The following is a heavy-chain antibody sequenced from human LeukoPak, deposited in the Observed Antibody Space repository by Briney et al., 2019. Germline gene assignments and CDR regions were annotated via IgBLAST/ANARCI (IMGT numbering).Heavy chain of an antibody. CDR1: GGSFSGYY. J-gene: IGHJ4*02. V-gene: IGHV4-34*01. Sequence: PSETLSLTCAVYGGSFSGYYWSWIRQPPGKGLEWIGEVNHSGSTNYNPSLKSRVTISVDTSKNQFSLKLSSVTAADTAVYYCASPSKPTARPGFFRHWGQGTLVTVSS. CDR3: ASPSKPTARPGFFRH. D-gene: IGHD6-6*01. CDR2: VNHSGST.